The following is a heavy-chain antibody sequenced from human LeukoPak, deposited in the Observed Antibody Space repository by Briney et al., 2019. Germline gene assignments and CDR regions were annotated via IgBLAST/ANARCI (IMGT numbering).Heavy chain of an antibody. CDR2: INPNSGGT. J-gene: IGHJ5*02. V-gene: IGHV1-2*02. CDR1: GYTFTVYY. Sequence: GPSVKVSCKASGYTFTVYYMHWVRQAPGQGLEWMGWINPNSGGTNYAQKFQGRVTMTRDTSISTAYMELSRLRSDDTAVYYCARGLIVARSWFDPWGQGTLVTVSS. D-gene: IGHD3-22*01. CDR3: ARGLIVARSWFDP.